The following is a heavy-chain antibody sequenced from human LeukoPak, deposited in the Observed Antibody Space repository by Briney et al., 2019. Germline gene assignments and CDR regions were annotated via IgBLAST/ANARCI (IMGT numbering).Heavy chain of an antibody. CDR3: ARQGLQQLLPGSNF. V-gene: IGHV4-39*01. CDR1: GGSISSTFYY. D-gene: IGHD6-13*01. CDR2: IYYSGAP. J-gene: IGHJ4*02. Sequence: PSETLSLTFTVSGGSISSTFYYLGWIPPAPGNGLEWVASIYYSGAPYYNPSLKSRLTVSGDTSNNRFSLELTSVTAADTAVYYCARQGLQQLLPGSNFWGQGTLVTVSS.